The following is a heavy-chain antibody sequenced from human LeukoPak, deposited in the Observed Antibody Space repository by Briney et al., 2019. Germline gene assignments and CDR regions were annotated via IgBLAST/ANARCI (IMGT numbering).Heavy chain of an antibody. J-gene: IGHJ2*01. V-gene: IGHV4-39*01. D-gene: IGHD3-10*01. CDR1: GGSISSSSYY. CDR3: ARHPGIGWYFGL. Sequence: PSETLSLTCTVSGGSISSSSYYWGWIRQPPGKGLEWIGSIYYTGNTYYNPSLKSRVTISVDTSKNQFSLKKNSVTAADTAVYYCARHPGIGWYFGLWGRGTLVTVSS. CDR2: IYYTGNT.